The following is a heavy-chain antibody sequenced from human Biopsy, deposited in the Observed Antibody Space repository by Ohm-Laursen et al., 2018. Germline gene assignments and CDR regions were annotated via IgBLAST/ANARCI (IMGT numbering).Heavy chain of an antibody. V-gene: IGHV3-23*01. CDR2: IGSDARST. J-gene: IGHJ4*02. CDR3: ARAGPYYSDF. Sequence: SLRLSCAASGFTFSNYAMGWVRQAPGKGLECVSSIGSDARSTPYADSVQGRFTISRDNSKNTLYLQIDNLRAEDTALYYCARAGPYYSDFWGQGTLVTVSS. CDR1: GFTFSNYA.